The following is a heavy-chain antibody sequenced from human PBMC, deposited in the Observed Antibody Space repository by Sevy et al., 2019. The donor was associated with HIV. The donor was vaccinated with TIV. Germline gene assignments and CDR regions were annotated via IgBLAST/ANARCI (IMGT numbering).Heavy chain of an antibody. D-gene: IGHD6-19*01. V-gene: IGHV3-15*07. J-gene: IGHJ6*02. CDR1: GFTFTNAW. CDR2: IKSKTDGGTT. CDR3: TTDPPSGWPLMDV. Sequence: GGSLRLSCAASGFTFTNAWMSWVRQAPGKGLEWVGRIKSKTDGGTTDYAAPVKGRFTISRDDSKNTLYLQMNSLKTEDTAVYYCTTDPPSGWPLMDVWGQGTTVTVSS.